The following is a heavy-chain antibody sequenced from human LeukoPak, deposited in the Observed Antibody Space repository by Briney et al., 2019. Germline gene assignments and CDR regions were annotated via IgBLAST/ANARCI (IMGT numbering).Heavy chain of an antibody. CDR1: GGSISSSSYY. Sequence: PAETLSLTCTVSGGSISSSSYYWGWLRQPPGKGLEWIGSIYYSGSTYYNPSLKSRVTISVDTSKNQFSLKLSSVAAADTAVYYCARVGPSYYYDSTGPLAFAFDIWGQGTMVTVSS. CDR3: ARVGPSYYYDSTGPLAFAFDI. D-gene: IGHD3-22*01. J-gene: IGHJ3*02. V-gene: IGHV4-39*07. CDR2: IYYSGST.